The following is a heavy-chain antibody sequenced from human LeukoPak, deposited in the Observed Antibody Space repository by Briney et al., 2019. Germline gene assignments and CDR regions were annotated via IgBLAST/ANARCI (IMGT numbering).Heavy chain of an antibody. Sequence: PSETLSLTCTVSGDSINSFYWSWIRQSPGKGLEWIGYIYYNWNTNYNPSLKSRVTISVDTSKNQFSLNLTSVTAADTAVYYCARAQARWVAEPPRYFDYWGQGILVTVSS. D-gene: IGHD1-14*01. V-gene: IGHV4-59*01. CDR2: IYYNWNT. J-gene: IGHJ4*02. CDR3: ARAQARWVAEPPRYFDY. CDR1: GDSINSFY.